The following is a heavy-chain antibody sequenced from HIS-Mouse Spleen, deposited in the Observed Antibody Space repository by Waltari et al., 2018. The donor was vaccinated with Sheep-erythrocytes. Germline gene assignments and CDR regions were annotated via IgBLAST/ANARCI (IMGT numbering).Heavy chain of an antibody. V-gene: IGHV3-66*01. CDR2: IYSGGST. D-gene: IGHD6-13*01. J-gene: IGHJ4*02. Sequence: CVSVIYSGGSTYYADSVKGRFTISRDNSKNTLYLQMNSLRAEDTAVYYCARGGGSRIAADYWGQGTLVTVSS. CDR3: ARGGGSRIAADY.